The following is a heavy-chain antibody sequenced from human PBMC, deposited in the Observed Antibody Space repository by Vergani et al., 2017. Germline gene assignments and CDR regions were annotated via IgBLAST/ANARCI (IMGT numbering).Heavy chain of an antibody. D-gene: IGHD2-8*01. V-gene: IGHV3-21*06. CDR1: GFTFSDLS. J-gene: IGHJ6*02. CDR3: ARDCTSGGCPDNYGMDV. CDR2: IGSSGPYI. Sequence: EVQLVESGGDLVQPGRSLRLSCAASGFTFSDLSMSWVRQAPGKGLEWVAFIGSSGPYINYADSVKGRFIISRDNTNNSLFLQLRSLRAEDAAVYYCARDCTSGGCPDNYGMDVWGQGATVTVSS.